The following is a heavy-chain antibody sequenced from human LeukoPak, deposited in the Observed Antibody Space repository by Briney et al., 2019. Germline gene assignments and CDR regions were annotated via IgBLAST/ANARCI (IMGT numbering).Heavy chain of an antibody. CDR1: GGSISSGGYS. J-gene: IGHJ4*02. CDR3: ARIGVPFRSSGPFDY. Sequence: SETLSLTCAVSGGSISSGGYSWSWIRQPPGKGLEWIGYIYHSGSTYYNPSLKSRVTISVDTSKNQFSLKLSSVTAADTAVYYCARIGVPFRSSGPFDYWGQGTLVTVSS. D-gene: IGHD3-22*01. CDR2: IYHSGST. V-gene: IGHV4-30-2*01.